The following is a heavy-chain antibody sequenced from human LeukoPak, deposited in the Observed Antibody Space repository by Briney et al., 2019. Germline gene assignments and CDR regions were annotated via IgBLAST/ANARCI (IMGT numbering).Heavy chain of an antibody. J-gene: IGHJ5*02. D-gene: IGHD2/OR15-2a*01. Sequence: GGSLRLSCAASGFTFSSYSMNWVRQAPGKGLEWISYISSSSSTIYYADSVKGRFTISRDNAKNSLYLQMKSLRAEDTAVYYCARGKTSQNIVTRKTYNWFDPWGQGTLVTVSS. CDR2: ISSSSSTI. CDR1: GFTFSSYS. V-gene: IGHV3-48*01. CDR3: ARGKTSQNIVTRKTYNWFDP.